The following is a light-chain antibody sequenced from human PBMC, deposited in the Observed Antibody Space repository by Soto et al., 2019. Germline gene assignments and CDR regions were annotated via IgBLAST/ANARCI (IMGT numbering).Light chain of an antibody. V-gene: IGLV2-8*01. Sequence: LTQPPSASGSPGQSVAISCTGTSSDVGGYNYVSWYQQHPGKAPKLMIYEVNKRPSGVPDRFSGSKSGNTASLTVSGLQAEDEADYYCSSYAGSSNVFGTGTKVTVL. CDR1: SSDVGGYNY. CDR2: EVN. J-gene: IGLJ1*01. CDR3: SSYAGSSNV.